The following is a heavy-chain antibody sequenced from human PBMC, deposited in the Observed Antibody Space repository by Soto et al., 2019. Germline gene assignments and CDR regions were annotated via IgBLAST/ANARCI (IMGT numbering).Heavy chain of an antibody. Sequence: QVQLVQSGAEVKKPGSSVKYSCKASGGTFSSYAISWVRQAPGQGLEWMGGIIPIFGTANYAQKFQGRVTITADESTSTAYMELSSLRSEDTAVYYCARDGGYSGYDYLSYFDYWGQGTLVTVSS. CDR3: ARDGGYSGYDYLSYFDY. J-gene: IGHJ4*02. V-gene: IGHV1-69*01. CDR1: GGTFSSYA. CDR2: IIPIFGTA. D-gene: IGHD5-12*01.